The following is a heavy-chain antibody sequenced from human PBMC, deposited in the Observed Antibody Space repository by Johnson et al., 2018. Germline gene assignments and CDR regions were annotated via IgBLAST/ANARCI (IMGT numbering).Heavy chain of an antibody. D-gene: IGHD3-22*01. CDR2: MNPNSGNT. CDR1: GYTFTSYD. V-gene: IGHV1-8*01. J-gene: IGHJ3*02. CDR3: ARPYDSSGYYPRDAFDI. Sequence: QVQLVQSGAEVKKPGASVKVSCKASGYTFTSYDINWVRQATGQGLEWMGWMNPNSGNTGYAQKFKGRVTITADESTSTAYMELSSLRSEDTAVYYCARPYDSSGYYPRDAFDIWGQGTMVTVSS.